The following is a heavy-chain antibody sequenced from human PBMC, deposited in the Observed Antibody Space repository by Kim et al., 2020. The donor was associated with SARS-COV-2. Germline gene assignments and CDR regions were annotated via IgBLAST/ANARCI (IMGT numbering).Heavy chain of an antibody. V-gene: IGHV3-30-3*01. CDR2: ISYDGSNK. Sequence: GGSLRLSCAASGFTFSSYAMHWVRQAPGKGLEWVAVISYDGSNKYYADSVKGRFTISRDNSKNTLYLQMNSLRAEDTAVYYCARGPGPQYYFDYWGQGTLVTVSS. J-gene: IGHJ4*02. CDR1: GFTFSSYA. CDR3: ARGPGPQYYFDY.